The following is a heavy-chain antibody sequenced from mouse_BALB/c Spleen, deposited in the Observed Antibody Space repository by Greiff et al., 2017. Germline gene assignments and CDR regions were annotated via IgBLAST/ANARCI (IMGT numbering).Heavy chain of an antibody. CDR2: ISSGGST. CDR3: AREDDGYYLYAMDY. Sequence: DVKLVESGGGLVKPGGSLKLSCAASGFTFSSYAMSWVRQTPEKRLEWVASISSGGSTYYPDSVKGRFTISRDNARNILYLQMSSLRSEDTAMYYCAREDDGYYLYAMDYRGQGTSVTVSS. D-gene: IGHD2-3*01. J-gene: IGHJ4*01. V-gene: IGHV5-6-5*01. CDR1: GFTFSSYA.